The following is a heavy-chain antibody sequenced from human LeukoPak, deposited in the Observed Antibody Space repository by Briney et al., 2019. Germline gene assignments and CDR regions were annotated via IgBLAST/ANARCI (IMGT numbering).Heavy chain of an antibody. Sequence: KPGGSLRLSCAASGFAFSRYSMNWVRQAPGKGLEGLAWVPSISSSGGYIYYADSVKGRFTISRDNAKNSLYLQMNSLRAEDTAVYYCAREISSSTSFDQWGQGTLVTVSS. J-gene: IGHJ4*02. D-gene: IGHD2-2*01. CDR1: GFAFSRYS. CDR3: AREISSSTSFDQ. V-gene: IGHV3-21*01. CDR2: ISSSGGYI.